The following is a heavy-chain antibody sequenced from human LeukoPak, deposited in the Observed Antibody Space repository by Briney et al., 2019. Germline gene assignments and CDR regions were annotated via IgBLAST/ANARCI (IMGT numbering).Heavy chain of an antibody. D-gene: IGHD4-23*01. CDR3: ARLRRDYGGNYYYYYMDV. Sequence: GASVKVSCKVSGYTLTELSMHWVRQAPGQGLEWMGIINPSGGSTSYAQKFQGRVTMTRDTSTSTVYMELSSLRSEDTAVYYCARLRRDYGGNYYYYYMDVWGKGTTVTVSS. CDR2: INPSGGST. CDR1: GYTLTELS. J-gene: IGHJ6*03. V-gene: IGHV1-46*01.